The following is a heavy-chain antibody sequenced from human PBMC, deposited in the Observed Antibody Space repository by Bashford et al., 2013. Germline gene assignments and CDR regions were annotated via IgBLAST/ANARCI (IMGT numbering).Heavy chain of an antibody. V-gene: IGHV3-30*18. D-gene: IGHD3-3*01. Sequence: VRQAPGKGLEWVAVISYDGSNKYYADSVKGRFTISRDNSKNTLYLQMNSLRPEDTAVYYCANVNTLYEIFGVVINWGQGTLVTVSS. CDR3: ANVNTLYEIFGVVIN. J-gene: IGHJ4*02. CDR2: ISYDGSNK.